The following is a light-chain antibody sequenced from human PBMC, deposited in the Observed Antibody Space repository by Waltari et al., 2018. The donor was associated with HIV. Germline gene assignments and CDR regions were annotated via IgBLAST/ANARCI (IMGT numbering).Light chain of an antibody. V-gene: IGLV2-11*01. CDR1: SSDVGGYNS. J-gene: IGLJ1*01. CDR3: CSYGGTYNV. CDR2: EVS. Sequence: QSALTQPRSVSGSPGPSVTISCTGTSSDVGGYNSVSWYQQHPGKAPKLLIYEVSKWPSGVPDRFSGSKSGNTASLTISGLRADDEADYYCCSYGGTYNVFGTGTKVTIL.